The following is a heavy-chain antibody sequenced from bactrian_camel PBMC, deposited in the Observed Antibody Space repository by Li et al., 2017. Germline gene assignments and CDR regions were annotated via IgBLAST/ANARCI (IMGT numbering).Heavy chain of an antibody. CDR2: IHTGGAST. CDR1: GYTHSSGT. D-gene: IGHD1*01. V-gene: IGHV3S31*01. CDR3: VTEGFTH. Sequence: DVQLVESGGGLVQPGGSLRLSCEFSGYTHSSGTIGWFRQAPGKEREGVAAIHTGGASTFYADSVKGRFTISRDNAKSTVYLQMNSLKPEDTALYYCVTEGFTHWGQGTQVTVS. J-gene: IGHJ4*01.